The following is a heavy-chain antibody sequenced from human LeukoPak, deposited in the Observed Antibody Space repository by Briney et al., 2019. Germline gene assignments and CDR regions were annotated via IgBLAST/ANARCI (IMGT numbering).Heavy chain of an antibody. CDR1: GFTFSRYS. Sequence: RLSCAASGFTFSRYSMIWVRQAPGRGLEWVSYISSSGSIIYYADSVKGRFTISRDSARDSLYLQMNSLRAEDTALYYCARDRGFYGSGRNPHFDYWGQGTLVTVSS. CDR2: ISSSGSII. D-gene: IGHD3-10*01. J-gene: IGHJ4*02. V-gene: IGHV3-48*01. CDR3: ARDRGFYGSGRNPHFDY.